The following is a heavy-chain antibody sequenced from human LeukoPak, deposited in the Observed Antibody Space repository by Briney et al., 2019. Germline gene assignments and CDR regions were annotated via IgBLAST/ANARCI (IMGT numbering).Heavy chain of an antibody. Sequence: SETLSLTCTVSGGSISSYYWSWIRQPPGKGLEWIGYIYYSGSTNYNPSLKSRVTISVDTSKNQFSLKRSSVTAADTAVYYCARVAPPYYDFWSGYYTLGYFDYWGQGTLVTVSS. J-gene: IGHJ4*02. CDR1: GGSISSYY. CDR2: IYYSGST. V-gene: IGHV4-59*01. CDR3: ARVAPPYYDFWSGYYTLGYFDY. D-gene: IGHD3-3*01.